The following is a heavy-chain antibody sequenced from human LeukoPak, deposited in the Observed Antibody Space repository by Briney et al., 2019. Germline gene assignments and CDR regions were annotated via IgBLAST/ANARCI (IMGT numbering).Heavy chain of an antibody. J-gene: IGHJ4*02. CDR2: ISWNSDFI. CDR3: ARVSDISVAAYFDY. Sequence: GGSLRLSCAASGFNFDDYTMHWVRQPPGKGLEWVSGISWNSDFIVYGDSVKGRFTISRDNAKNSLYLQMNSLRAEDTALYYCARVSDISVAAYFDYWGQGTRVTVSS. D-gene: IGHD6-19*01. V-gene: IGHV3-9*01. CDR1: GFNFDDYT.